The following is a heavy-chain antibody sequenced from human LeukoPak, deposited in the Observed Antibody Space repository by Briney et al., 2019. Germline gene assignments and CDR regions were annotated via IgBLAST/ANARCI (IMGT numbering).Heavy chain of an antibody. CDR3: ARGIQLWLVPFDY. CDR2: IYYSGST. J-gene: IGHJ4*02. D-gene: IGHD5-18*01. V-gene: IGHV4-59*01. Sequence: SETLSLTCTVSGGSISSYYWSWIRQPPGKGLEWIGYIYYSGSTNYNPSLKSRVTISVDTSKYQFSLKLSSVTAADTAVYYCARGIQLWLVPFDYWGQGTLVTVSS. CDR1: GGSISSYY.